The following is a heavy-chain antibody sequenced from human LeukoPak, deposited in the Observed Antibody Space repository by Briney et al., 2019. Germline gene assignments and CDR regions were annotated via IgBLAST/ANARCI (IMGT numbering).Heavy chain of an antibody. CDR3: AKESAGYCSGGSCLGLDY. V-gene: IGHV3-30*18. D-gene: IGHD2-15*01. J-gene: IGHJ4*02. CDR2: ISYDGSNK. CDR1: GFTFSSYG. Sequence: QPGRSLRLSCAASGFTFSSYGMHWVRQAPGKGLEWVAVISYDGSNKYYADSVKGRFTISRDNSKNTLYLQMNSLRAEDTAVYYCAKESAGYCSGGSCLGLDYWGQGTLDTVSS.